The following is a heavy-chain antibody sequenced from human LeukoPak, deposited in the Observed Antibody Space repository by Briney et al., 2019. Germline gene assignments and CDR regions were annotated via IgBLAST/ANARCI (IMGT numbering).Heavy chain of an antibody. CDR3: ARGQYPRKRISAYFDY. D-gene: IGHD2/OR15-2a*01. CDR1: GGSFSGYY. Sequence: PSETLSLTCAVYGGSFSGYYWSWIRQPPGKGLEWIGEINHSGSTNYNPSLKSRVTISVDTSKNQFSLKLSSVTAADTAVYYCARGQYPRKRISAYFDYWGQGTLVTVSS. J-gene: IGHJ4*02. V-gene: IGHV4-34*01. CDR2: INHSGST.